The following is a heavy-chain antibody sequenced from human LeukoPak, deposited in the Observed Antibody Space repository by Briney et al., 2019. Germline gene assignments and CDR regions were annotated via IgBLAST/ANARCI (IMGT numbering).Heavy chain of an antibody. CDR3: TREGTASTGIGPYDF. Sequence: ASVKVSCKASGYNFTTFGISWVRQAPGQGLEWLGWISGHNGNTKYIQNVQGRITMTTDTSASTAYMELRGLTSDDTAVYYCTREGTASTGIGPYDFWGQGTLVTVSS. D-gene: IGHD6-13*01. J-gene: IGHJ4*02. V-gene: IGHV1-18*01. CDR2: ISGHNGNT. CDR1: GYNFTTFG.